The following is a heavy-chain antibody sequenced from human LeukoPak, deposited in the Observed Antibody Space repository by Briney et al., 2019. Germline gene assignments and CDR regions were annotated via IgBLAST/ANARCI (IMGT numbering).Heavy chain of an antibody. Sequence: ASLKVSCKASGYTFTGLYMHWVRHAPGQRPGWRGWINPQSGVTNYAQTLQGRVTMTRDTSSSMVYMELSRLTTDDTAVYFCTRPHRYDDSSGYYAYWGQGTLVTVPS. CDR2: INPQSGVT. J-gene: IGHJ4*02. D-gene: IGHD3-22*01. CDR3: TRPHRYDDSSGYYAY. V-gene: IGHV1-2*02. CDR1: GYTFTGLY.